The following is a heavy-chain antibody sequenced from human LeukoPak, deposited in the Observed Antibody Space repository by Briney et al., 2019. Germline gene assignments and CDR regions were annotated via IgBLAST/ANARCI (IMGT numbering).Heavy chain of an antibody. CDR1: GGSFSGYY. J-gene: IGHJ4*02. CDR2: TNHSGST. CDR3: ARGLFGILEWVYFDY. D-gene: IGHD3-3*01. Sequence: SETLSLTCAVYGGSFSGYYWSWIRQPPGKGLEGIGETNHSGSTNYNPSLKSRVTISVDTSKNQFSLKLSAVTAADTAVYYCARGLFGILEWVYFDYWGQGTLVTVSS. V-gene: IGHV4-34*01.